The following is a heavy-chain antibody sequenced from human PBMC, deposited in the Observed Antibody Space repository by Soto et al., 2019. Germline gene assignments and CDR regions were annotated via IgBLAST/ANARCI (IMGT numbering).Heavy chain of an antibody. J-gene: IGHJ6*02. V-gene: IGHV3-23*01. CDR3: AGDLLRFLEWNPYYYYGMDV. D-gene: IGHD3-3*01. CDR2: ISGSGST. Sequence: PGGSLRLSCAASGFTFSDYGMSWVRQAPGKGLEWVSAISGSGSTFYADSVKGRFTISRDNSKNTLYLQMNSLRAEDTAVYYCAGDLLRFLEWNPYYYYGMDVWGQGTTVTVSS. CDR1: GFTFSDYG.